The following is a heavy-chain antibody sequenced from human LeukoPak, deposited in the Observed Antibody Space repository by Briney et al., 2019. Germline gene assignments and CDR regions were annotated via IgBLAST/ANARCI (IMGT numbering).Heavy chain of an antibody. J-gene: IGHJ4*02. CDR2: ISSSSSYI. CDR3: AAGGDVEMATKKNIDY. V-gene: IGHV3-21*01. Sequence: GGSLRLSCAASGFTFSSYSMNWVRQAPGKGLEWCSSISSSSSYIYYADSVKGRFTISRDNAKNSLYLQMNSLRAEDTAVYYCAAGGDVEMATKKNIDYWGQGTLVTVSS. CDR1: GFTFSSYS. D-gene: IGHD5-24*01.